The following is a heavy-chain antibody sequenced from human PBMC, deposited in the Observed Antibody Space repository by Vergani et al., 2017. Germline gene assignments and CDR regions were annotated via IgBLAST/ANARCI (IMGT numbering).Heavy chain of an antibody. CDR2: IKYDGSKK. V-gene: IGHV3-7*03. D-gene: IGHD2/OR15-2a*01. Sequence: EVHLLESGGGLVQSGGSLRLSCAASGFTFSNSAVSWVRQAPGRGLAWVANIKYDGSKKNYVDSVKGRVTISRDNSKNTLFLEMNSLRTEDTAIYYCVKEKIDLGSYFFDSWGHGILVTVSS. J-gene: IGHJ4*01. CDR3: VKEKIDLGSYFFDS. CDR1: GFTFSNSA.